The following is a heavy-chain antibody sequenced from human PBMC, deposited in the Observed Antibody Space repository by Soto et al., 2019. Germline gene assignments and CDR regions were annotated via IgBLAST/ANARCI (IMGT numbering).Heavy chain of an antibody. CDR2: IYYSGST. V-gene: IGHV4-59*08. J-gene: IGHJ6*03. CDR3: ARQGNVLLWFGSYYYMDV. Sequence: SETLSLTCTVSGGSISSYYWSWIRQPPGKGLEWIGYIYYSGSTNYNPSLKSRVTISVDTSKNQFSLKLSSVTAADTAVYYCARQGNVLLWFGSYYYMDVWGKGTTVTVSS. CDR1: GGSISSYY. D-gene: IGHD3-10*01.